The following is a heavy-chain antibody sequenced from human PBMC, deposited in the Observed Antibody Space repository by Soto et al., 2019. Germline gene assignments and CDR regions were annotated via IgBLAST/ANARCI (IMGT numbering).Heavy chain of an antibody. V-gene: IGHV3-33*01. CDR2: IWYDGSNK. J-gene: IGHJ4*02. CDR1: GFTFSSYG. D-gene: IGHD5-12*01. CDR3: ASSRAMDIVAEIDY. Sequence: PGGSLRLSCAASGFTFSSYGMHWVRQAPGKGLEWVAVIWYDGSNKYYADSVKGRFTISRDNSKNTLYLQMNSLRAEDTAVYYCASSRAMDIVAEIDYWGQGTLVTVSS.